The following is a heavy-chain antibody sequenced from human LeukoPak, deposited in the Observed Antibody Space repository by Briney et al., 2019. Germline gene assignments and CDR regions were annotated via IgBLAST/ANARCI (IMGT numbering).Heavy chain of an antibody. J-gene: IGHJ5*02. Sequence: GGSLRLSCAASGFTFSSYAMGWVRQAPGKGLEWVSAISGSGGSTYYADSVKGRFTISRDNSKNTLYLQMNSLRAEDTAVYYCAKGPVAGTFFSENWFDPWGQGTLVTVSS. CDR1: GFTFSSYA. CDR3: AKGPVAGTFFSENWFDP. V-gene: IGHV3-23*01. D-gene: IGHD6-19*01. CDR2: ISGSGGST.